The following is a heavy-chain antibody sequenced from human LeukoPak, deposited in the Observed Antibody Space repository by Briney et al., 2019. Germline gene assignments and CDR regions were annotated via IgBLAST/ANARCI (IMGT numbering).Heavy chain of an antibody. Sequence: SETLSLTCTVSGGSISSYYWSWIRQPPGKGLEWIGYIYYSGSTNYNPSLKSRVPISVDTSKNQFSLKLSSVTAADTAVYYCAREGSDAFDIWGQGTMVTVSS. CDR2: IYYSGST. CDR3: AREGSDAFDI. V-gene: IGHV4-59*01. CDR1: GGSISSYY. J-gene: IGHJ3*02.